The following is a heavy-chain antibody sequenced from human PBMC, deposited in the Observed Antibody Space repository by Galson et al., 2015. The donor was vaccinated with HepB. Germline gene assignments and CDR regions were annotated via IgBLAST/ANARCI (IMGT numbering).Heavy chain of an antibody. CDR3: ARSSYSTGWLGAFDI. J-gene: IGHJ3*02. Sequence: SLRLSCAASGFTFSSYNVNWVRQAPGKGLEWVTYISSSGSTIKYADSVKGRFTISRDNAKNSLYLQMNSLRAEDTAVYYCARSSYSTGWLGAFDIWGQGTMVTVSS. CDR2: ISSSGSTI. CDR1: GFTFSSYN. D-gene: IGHD6-19*01. V-gene: IGHV3-48*01.